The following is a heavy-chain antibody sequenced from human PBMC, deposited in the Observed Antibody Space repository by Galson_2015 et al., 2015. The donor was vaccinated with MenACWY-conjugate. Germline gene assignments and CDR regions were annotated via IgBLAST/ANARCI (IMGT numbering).Heavy chain of an antibody. Sequence: SLRLSCAVSGFTFRNYWMTWVRQAPGKGLEWVASIKKDGSEKYYVDSEKGRFTISRDNTKNSMYLEMNSLRAEDTAVYYCARGHYGMDVWGQRTTVTASS. CDR3: ARGHYGMDV. CDR1: GFTFRNYW. J-gene: IGHJ6*02. CDR2: IKKDGSEK. V-gene: IGHV3-7*03.